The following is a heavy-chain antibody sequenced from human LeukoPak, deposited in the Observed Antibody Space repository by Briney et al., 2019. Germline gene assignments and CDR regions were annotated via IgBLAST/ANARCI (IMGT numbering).Heavy chain of an antibody. V-gene: IGHV3-48*03. CDR2: ITSTGSTK. Sequence: GGSLRLSCVASGFTFSSYEMNWVRQAPGKGLEWLSFITSTGSTKFYADSVRGRFTVSRDNAKESLFLQMDSLRAEDTAVYYCARGMTPGTYSWLDPWGQGTLVTVSS. CDR3: ARGMTPGTYSWLDP. J-gene: IGHJ5*02. D-gene: IGHD4-17*01. CDR1: GFTFSSYE.